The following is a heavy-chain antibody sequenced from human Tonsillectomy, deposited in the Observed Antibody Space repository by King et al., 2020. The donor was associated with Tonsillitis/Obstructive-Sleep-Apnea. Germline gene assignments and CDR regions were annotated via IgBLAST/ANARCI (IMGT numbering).Heavy chain of an antibody. V-gene: IGHV1-18*01. CDR2: ISAHNGHT. D-gene: IGHD3-22*01. CDR3: ARDYMSHYYDSSGYYTFNY. CDR1: GYTFTNYG. Sequence: QLVQSGAEVKKPGASVKVSCKASGYTFTNYGISWVRQAPGQGLEWMAWISAHNGHTNYAQKLQGRLTMTTDTSTSTAYMELRSLRSDDTAVYYCARDYMSHYYDSSGYYTFNYWGQGTLVTVSA. J-gene: IGHJ4*02.